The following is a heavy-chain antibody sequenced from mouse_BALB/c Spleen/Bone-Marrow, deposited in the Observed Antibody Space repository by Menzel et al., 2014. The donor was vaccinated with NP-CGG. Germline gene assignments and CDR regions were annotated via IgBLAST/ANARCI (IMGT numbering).Heavy chain of an antibody. CDR1: GYPFSSYW. CDR3: ARKYGDY. Sequence: VQLQQFGAELVRPGSSVKISCKASGYPFSSYWMNWVKQRPGQGLEWIGQIYPGDGETNYNGKFKGNATLTADKSSSTAYMQLISLTSEGSAVYFCARKYGDYWGQGTTLTVSS. CDR2: IYPGDGET. J-gene: IGHJ2*01. D-gene: IGHD2-10*02. V-gene: IGHV1-80*01.